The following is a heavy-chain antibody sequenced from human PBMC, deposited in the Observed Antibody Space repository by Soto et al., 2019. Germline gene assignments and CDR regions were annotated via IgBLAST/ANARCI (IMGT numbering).Heavy chain of an antibody. V-gene: IGHV1-3*01. D-gene: IGHD3-10*01. J-gene: IGHJ4*02. CDR1: GYTFTSYA. CDR3: ARFNTMVRGAPGGYYFDY. CDR2: INAGNGNT. Sequence: ASVKVSCKASGYTFTSYAMHWVRQAPGQRLEWMGWINAGNGNTKYSQKFQGRVTITRDTSASTAYMELSSLRSEDTAVYYCARFNTMVRGAPGGYYFDYWGQGTLVTVSS.